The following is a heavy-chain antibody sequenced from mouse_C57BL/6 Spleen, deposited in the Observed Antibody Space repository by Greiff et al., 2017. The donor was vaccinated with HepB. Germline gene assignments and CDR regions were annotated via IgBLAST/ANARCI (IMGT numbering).Heavy chain of an antibody. CDR3: ARSQCITTGFAY. CDR2: INPGSGGT. D-gene: IGHD1-1*01. J-gene: IGHJ3*01. V-gene: IGHV1-54*01. CDR1: GYAFTNYL. Sequence: VQLQQSGTELIRPGTSVKVSCKASGYAFTNYLIEWVKQRPGQGLEWIGVINPGSGGTNYNEKFKGKATLTADKSSSTAYMQLSSLTSADSAVYFCARSQCITTGFAYWGQGTLVTVSA.